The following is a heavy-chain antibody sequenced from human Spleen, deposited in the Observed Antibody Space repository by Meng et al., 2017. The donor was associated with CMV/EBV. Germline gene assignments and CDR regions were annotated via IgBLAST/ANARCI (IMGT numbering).Heavy chain of an antibody. V-gene: IGHV4-4*07. CDR1: GGSISSYY. Sequence: GSLRLSCTVSGGSISSYYWSWIRQPAGKGLEWIGRIYTSGSTYYNPSLKSRVTMSVDTSKNQFSLKLSSVTAADTAVYYCARNWNYGSGYYYGMDVWGQGTTVTVSS. D-gene: IGHD1-7*01. CDR3: ARNWNYGSGYYYGMDV. J-gene: IGHJ6*02. CDR2: IYTSGST.